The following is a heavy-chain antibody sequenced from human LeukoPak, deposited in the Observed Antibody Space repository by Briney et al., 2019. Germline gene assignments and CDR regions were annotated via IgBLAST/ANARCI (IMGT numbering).Heavy chain of an antibody. CDR1: GFTFSSYG. Sequence: GRSLRLSCAASGFTFSSYGMHWVRQAPGKGLEWVAVIWYDGSNKYYADSVKGRFTISRDNAKNSLYLQMNSLRAEDTAVYYCARGPRGYSGYDPLSGAFDIWGQGTMVTVSS. D-gene: IGHD5-12*01. V-gene: IGHV3-33*01. J-gene: IGHJ3*02. CDR2: IWYDGSNK. CDR3: ARGPRGYSGYDPLSGAFDI.